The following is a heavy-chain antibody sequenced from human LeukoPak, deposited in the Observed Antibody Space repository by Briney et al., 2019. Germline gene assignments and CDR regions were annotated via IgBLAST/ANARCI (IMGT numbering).Heavy chain of an antibody. CDR2: IRYDGSNK. CDR3: AKDRVTTWLNWFDP. J-gene: IGHJ5*02. CDR1: GFTFSSYG. D-gene: IGHD4-17*01. V-gene: IGHV3-30*02. Sequence: GGSLRLSCAASGFTFSSYGMHWVRQAPGKGREWVAFIRYDGSNKYYADSVKGRFTISRDNSKNTLYLQMNSLRAEDTAVYYCAKDRVTTWLNWFDPWGQGTLVTVSS.